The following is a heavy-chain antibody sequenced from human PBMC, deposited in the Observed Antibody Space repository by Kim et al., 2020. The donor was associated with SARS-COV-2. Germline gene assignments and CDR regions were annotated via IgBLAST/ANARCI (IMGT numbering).Heavy chain of an antibody. CDR2: ITKSSTTI. D-gene: IGHD3-16*01. V-gene: IGHV3-48*02. CDR1: GFTFSAYD. CDR3: VRDRMGGAFYM. Sequence: GGSLRLSCATSGFTFSAYDMNWVRQAPGKGLEWLSFITKSSTTIYYADSVAGRFTISRDNAKNSLFLQMNSLIDEDTALYYCVRDRMGGAFYMWGQGTMV. J-gene: IGHJ3*02.